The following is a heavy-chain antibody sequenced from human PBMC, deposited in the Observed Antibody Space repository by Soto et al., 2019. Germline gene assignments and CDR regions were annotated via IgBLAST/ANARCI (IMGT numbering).Heavy chain of an antibody. Sequence: QVQLVQSGAEVKKPGASVKVSCKASGYTFTGYYMHWVRQAPGQGLEWMGWINPNSGSTNYAQKFQGRVTMTRGTSISTAYMELSRLRSDDTAVYYCARDSGWSPVSAYWGQGTLVTVSS. V-gene: IGHV1-2*02. CDR3: ARDSGWSPVSAY. CDR2: INPNSGST. D-gene: IGHD6-19*01. CDR1: GYTFTGYY. J-gene: IGHJ4*02.